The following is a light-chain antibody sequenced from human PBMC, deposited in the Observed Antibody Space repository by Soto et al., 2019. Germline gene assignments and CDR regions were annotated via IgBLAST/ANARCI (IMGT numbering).Light chain of an antibody. CDR3: QQYNDWPPKFT. CDR1: QSVRSN. Sequence: EIVMTQSPATLSVSPGERATLSCRASQSVRSNLAWYQQKYGQAPRLLIYGASTRATAIPARFSGSGSGTEFTLTISSLQSEDFAVYYCQQYNDWPPKFTFGQGTKLEIK. V-gene: IGKV3-15*01. CDR2: GAS. J-gene: IGKJ2*01.